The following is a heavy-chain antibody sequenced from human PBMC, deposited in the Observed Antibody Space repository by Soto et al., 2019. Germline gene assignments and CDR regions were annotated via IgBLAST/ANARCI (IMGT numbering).Heavy chain of an antibody. Sequence: ASVKVSCKASGYTFTSYAIHWVRQAPGQRLEWMGWINAGNGNTKYSQKFQGRVTITRDTSASTAYMELSSLRSEDTAVYYCVLWFGEYYVFESRGQRTTVTVSS. D-gene: IGHD3-10*01. CDR1: GYTFTSYA. CDR3: VLWFGEYYVFES. V-gene: IGHV1-3*01. J-gene: IGHJ3*02. CDR2: INAGNGNT.